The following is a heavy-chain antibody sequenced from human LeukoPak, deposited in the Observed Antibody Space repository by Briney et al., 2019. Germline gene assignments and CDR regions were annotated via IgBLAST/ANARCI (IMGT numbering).Heavy chain of an antibody. J-gene: IGHJ6*03. CDR1: GYTFTSYG. CDR3: ARANSAYYYYMDV. Sequence: ASVKVSFKASGYTFTSYGISWVRQAPGQGLEWMGWISAYNGNTNYAQKLQGRVTMTTDASTSTAYMELRSLRSDDTAVYYCARANSAYYYYMDVWGKGTTVTVSS. V-gene: IGHV1-18*01. D-gene: IGHD4-23*01. CDR2: ISAYNGNT.